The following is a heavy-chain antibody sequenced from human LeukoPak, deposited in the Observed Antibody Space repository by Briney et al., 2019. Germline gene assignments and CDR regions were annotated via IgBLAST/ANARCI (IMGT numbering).Heavy chain of an antibody. CDR2: IIPIFGTA. Sequence: SVKVSCKAPGGTFSSYAISWVRQAPGQGLEWMGRIIPIFGTANYAQKFQGRVTITTDESTSTAYMELSSLRSEDTAVYYCARDGIAARTDPFDYWGQGTLVTVSS. CDR3: ARDGIAARTDPFDY. J-gene: IGHJ4*02. D-gene: IGHD6-6*01. CDR1: GGTFSSYA. V-gene: IGHV1-69*05.